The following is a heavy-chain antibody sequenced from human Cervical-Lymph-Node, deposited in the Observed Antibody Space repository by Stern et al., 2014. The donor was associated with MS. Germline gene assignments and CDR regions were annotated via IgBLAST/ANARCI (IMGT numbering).Heavy chain of an antibody. CDR2: ISAYDGKT. D-gene: IGHD6-6*01. CDR1: GYTFRDYG. CDR3: ARSSFSNSSLFDY. Sequence: QMQLVQSGGEVKKPGASVKVSCKASGYTFRDYGITWVRQAPGQGLEWMGWISAYDGKTNYAQMLQGRVTMTTDTSTSTAYMELRSLSSDDAAVYYCARSSFSNSSLFDYWGQGTLLTVSS. V-gene: IGHV1-18*01. J-gene: IGHJ4*02.